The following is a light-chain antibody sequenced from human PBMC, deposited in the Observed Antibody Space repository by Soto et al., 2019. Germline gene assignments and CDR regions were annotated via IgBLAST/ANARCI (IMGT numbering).Light chain of an antibody. CDR2: DAS. Sequence: DIQMTQSPSTLSASVGDRVTITCRASQSISSWLAWYQQKPGKAPKLLIYDASSLESGVPSRFSGSGSGTEFTLAISSLQPDDVDTYYCQRYNSYPWKFRQGTKVEIK. V-gene: IGKV1-5*01. CDR1: QSISSW. J-gene: IGKJ1*01. CDR3: QRYNSYPWK.